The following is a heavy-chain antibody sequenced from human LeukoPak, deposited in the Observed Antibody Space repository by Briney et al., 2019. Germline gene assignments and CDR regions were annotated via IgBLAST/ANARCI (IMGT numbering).Heavy chain of an antibody. CDR1: GGSFSGYY. CDR3: ARDTNVDIVATIWGPYGMDV. Sequence: SETLSLTCAVYGGSFSGYYWSWIRQPPGKGLEWIGEINHSGSTNYNPSLKSRVTISVDTSKNQFSLKLSSVTAADTAVYYCARDTNVDIVATIWGPYGMDVWGQGTTVTVSS. CDR2: INHSGST. J-gene: IGHJ6*02. D-gene: IGHD5-12*01. V-gene: IGHV4-34*01.